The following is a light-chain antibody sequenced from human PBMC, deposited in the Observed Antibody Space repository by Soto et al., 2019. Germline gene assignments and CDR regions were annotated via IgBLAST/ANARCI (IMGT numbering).Light chain of an antibody. J-gene: IGLJ1*01. CDR1: SSDVGGYNY. CDR3: SSYTSSSTHYV. V-gene: IGLV2-14*01. CDR2: DVS. Sequence: SVLTQPASVSGSPGQSITISCTGTSSDVGGYNYVSWYQQHPGKAPNLMIYDVSNRPSGVSNRFSGSKSGNTASLTISGLQAEDEADYYCSSYTSSSTHYVFGTGTKVTVL.